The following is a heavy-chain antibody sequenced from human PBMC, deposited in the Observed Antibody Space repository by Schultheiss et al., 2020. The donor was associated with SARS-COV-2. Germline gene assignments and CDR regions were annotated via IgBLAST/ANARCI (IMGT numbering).Heavy chain of an antibody. Sequence: ASVKVSCKASGYTFTSYGISWVRQAPGQGLEWMGWINPNSGGTNYAQKFQGWVTMTRDTSISTAYMELSRLRSDDTAVYYCARDFSEWEYSSSFRAFDIWGQGTMVTVSS. V-gene: IGHV1-2*04. D-gene: IGHD6-6*01. J-gene: IGHJ3*02. CDR2: INPNSGGT. CDR3: ARDFSEWEYSSSFRAFDI. CDR1: GYTFTSYG.